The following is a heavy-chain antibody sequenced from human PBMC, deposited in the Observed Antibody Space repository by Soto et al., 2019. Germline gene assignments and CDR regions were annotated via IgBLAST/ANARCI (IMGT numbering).Heavy chain of an antibody. Sequence: GGSLRLSCAASGFTFSNAWMSWVRQAPGKGLEWVGRIKSKTDGGTTDYAAPVKGRFTISRDDSKNTLYLQMNSLKTEDTAVYYCTTSYCSGGSCYDSWFDPWGQGTLVTVSS. CDR2: IKSKTDGGTT. V-gene: IGHV3-15*01. D-gene: IGHD2-15*01. J-gene: IGHJ5*02. CDR3: TTSYCSGGSCYDSWFDP. CDR1: GFTFSNAW.